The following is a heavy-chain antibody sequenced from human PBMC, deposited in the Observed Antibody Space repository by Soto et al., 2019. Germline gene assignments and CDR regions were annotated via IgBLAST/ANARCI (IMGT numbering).Heavy chain of an antibody. V-gene: IGHV3-48*03. Sequence: LRLSCSASGFTFNTYEMSWVRQAPGKGLEWISYIDRTGSIVSYADSVKGRFTISRDNAKNSLDLQMNSLRAEDTAVYFCVRDYDTNPYWYFDLWGPGTLVTVSS. CDR1: GFTFNTYE. CDR3: VRDYDTNPYWYFDL. J-gene: IGHJ2*01. CDR2: IDRTGSIV. D-gene: IGHD5-12*01.